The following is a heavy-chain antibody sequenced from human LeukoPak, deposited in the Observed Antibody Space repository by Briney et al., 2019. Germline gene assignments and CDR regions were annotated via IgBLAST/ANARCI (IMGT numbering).Heavy chain of an antibody. CDR3: ARADYSNSDSYFDY. Sequence: SETLSLTCTVSGGSISSFYCSWIRQPAGKGLEWIGRIYTSGSINYNPSLKSRVTMSVDTSKNQFSLRLSSVTAADTAVYYCARADYSNSDSYFDYWGQGTLVTVSS. CDR2: IYTSGSI. J-gene: IGHJ4*02. CDR1: GGSISSFY. D-gene: IGHD4-11*01. V-gene: IGHV4-4*07.